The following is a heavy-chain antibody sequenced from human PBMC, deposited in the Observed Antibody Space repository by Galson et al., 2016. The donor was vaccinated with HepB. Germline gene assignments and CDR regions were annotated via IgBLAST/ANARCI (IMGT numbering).Heavy chain of an antibody. Sequence: SLRLSCAASGFTFSNYAMHWVRQAPGKGPEWLAVISFDGSNQFYADSVKGRFTISRDNSSNTLHLQMHSLRVEDTALYYCARDSYCTRTICYPYCFDFWAGEPWSPSPQ. J-gene: IGHJ4*02. CDR1: GFTFSNYA. D-gene: IGHD2-2*01. CDR2: ISFDGSNQ. CDR3: ARDSYCTRTICYPYCFDF. V-gene: IGHV3-30*04.